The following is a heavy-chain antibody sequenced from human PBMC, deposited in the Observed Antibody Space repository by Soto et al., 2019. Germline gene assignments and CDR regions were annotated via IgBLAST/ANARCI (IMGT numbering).Heavy chain of an antibody. J-gene: IGHJ4*02. CDR3: AHGSCSSADCCPNPYLDY. CDR2: IYWDDDE. CDR1: GFSLSTTAEG. Sequence: QITLKESGPTLVKPTQTLTLTCTFSGFSLSTTAEGVGWIRQPPGKALEWLALIYWDDDERYSPSLKSRLTITKDTSKNQVVLTMTNVDPVDTATYYCAHGSCSSADCCPNPYLDYWGQGILVTVSS. V-gene: IGHV2-5*02. D-gene: IGHD2-2*01.